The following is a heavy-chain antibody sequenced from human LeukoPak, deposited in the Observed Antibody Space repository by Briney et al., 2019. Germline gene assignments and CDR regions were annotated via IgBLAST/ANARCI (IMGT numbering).Heavy chain of an antibody. CDR1: GYTFTGYY. J-gene: IGHJ4*02. Sequence: ASVKVSCKASGYTFTGYYMHWVRQAPGQGLEWMGWINPNSGGTNYAQKFQGRVTMTRDTSISTAYMELSRLRSDDTAVYYCARDSSGWQPDFDYWGQGTLVTVSS. CDR2: INPNSGGT. D-gene: IGHD6-25*01. V-gene: IGHV1-2*02. CDR3: ARDSSGWQPDFDY.